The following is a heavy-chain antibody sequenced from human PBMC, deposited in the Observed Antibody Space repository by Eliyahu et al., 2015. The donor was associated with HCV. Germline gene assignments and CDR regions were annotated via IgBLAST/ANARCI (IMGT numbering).Heavy chain of an antibody. V-gene: IGHV3-7*03. J-gene: IGHJ4*02. Sequence: EVQLVESGGGLVQPGGSLRLXCAASGFTFSGFWMSWVRQTPGKGLEXVANIKQDGSEKNYVDSVKGRFTISRDNAKNSLSLQMNSLRAEDTAVYYCASGRYYTGTTYYPQIDYWGQGTLVTVSS. CDR3: ASGRYYTGTTYYPQIDY. CDR2: IKQDGSEK. CDR1: GFTFSGFW. D-gene: IGHD2-8*02.